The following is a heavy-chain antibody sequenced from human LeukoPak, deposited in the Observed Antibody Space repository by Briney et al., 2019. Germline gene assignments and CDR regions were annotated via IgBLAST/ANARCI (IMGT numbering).Heavy chain of an antibody. Sequence: PSETLSLTCTVSGGSISSYYWSWIRQTPGKGLEWIGFIYYTGNTNYNPSLKSRVTMSLDRSKNQFSLKLSSVTAADTAVYYCASIWADYYDSSGYYPEYFQHWGQGTLVTVSS. D-gene: IGHD3-22*01. V-gene: IGHV4-59*01. CDR2: IYYTGNT. CDR3: ASIWADYYDSSGYYPEYFQH. CDR1: GGSISSYY. J-gene: IGHJ1*01.